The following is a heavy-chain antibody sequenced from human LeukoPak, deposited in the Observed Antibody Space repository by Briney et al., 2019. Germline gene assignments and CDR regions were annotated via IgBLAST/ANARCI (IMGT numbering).Heavy chain of an antibody. CDR1: GVSISSYY. Sequence: SETLSLTCTVSGVSISSYYWSWIRQPPGKGLEWIGYIYYSGSTNYNPSLKSRVTISVDTSKNQFSLKLSSVTAADTAVYYCARQKTYYYGSGRLLPSPHFDYWGQGTLVTVSS. V-gene: IGHV4-59*08. CDR2: IYYSGST. J-gene: IGHJ4*02. CDR3: ARQKTYYYGSGRLLPSPHFDY. D-gene: IGHD3-10*01.